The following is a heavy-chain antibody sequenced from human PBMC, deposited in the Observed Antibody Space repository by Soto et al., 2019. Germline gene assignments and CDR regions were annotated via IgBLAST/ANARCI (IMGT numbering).Heavy chain of an antibody. CDR3: VTVNLVGAAYYFDY. Sequence: TSETLSLTCTVSGGSISSGDYYWSWIRQPPGKGLEWIGYIYYSGSTYYNPSLNSRVSISVDTSENQFSLRLTSVTAADTAVYYCVTVNLVGAAYYFDYWGPGTLVTVSS. V-gene: IGHV4-30-4*01. CDR2: IYYSGST. J-gene: IGHJ4*02. CDR1: GGSISSGDYY. D-gene: IGHD1-26*01.